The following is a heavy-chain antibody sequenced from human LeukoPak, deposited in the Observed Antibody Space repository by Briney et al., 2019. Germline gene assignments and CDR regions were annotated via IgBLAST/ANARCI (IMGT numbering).Heavy chain of an antibody. CDR2: IIPILGTA. CDR1: GGTFSSYA. D-gene: IGHD1-1*01. Sequence: GASVKVSCKASGGTFSSYAISWVRQAPGQGLEWMGGIIPILGTANYAQKFQGRVTITTDESTSTAYMELSSLRSEDTAVYYCARDGGGTTKGYDYWGQGTLVTVSS. J-gene: IGHJ4*02. V-gene: IGHV1-69*05. CDR3: ARDGGGTTKGYDY.